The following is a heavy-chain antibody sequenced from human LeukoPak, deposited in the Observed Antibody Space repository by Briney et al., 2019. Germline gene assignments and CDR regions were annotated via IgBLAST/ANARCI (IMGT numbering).Heavy chain of an antibody. V-gene: IGHV4-39*07. Sequence: SETLSLTCTVSGGSISSSSYYWGWIRQPPGKGLEWIGSIYYSGSTYYNPSLKSRVTISVDTSKNQFSLKLSSVTAADTAVYYCARGNPYTPFDYWGQGTLVTVSS. CDR3: ARGNPYTPFDY. CDR1: GGSISSSSYY. J-gene: IGHJ4*02. CDR2: IYYSGST.